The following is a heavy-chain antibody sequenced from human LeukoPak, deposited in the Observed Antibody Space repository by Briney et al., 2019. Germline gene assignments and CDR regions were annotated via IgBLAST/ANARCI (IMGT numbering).Heavy chain of an antibody. CDR3: ASSRGQDYDSGAYYLDY. Sequence: KTSETLSLTCTVSDGSISSYYWSWIRQPPGKGLEWIGYIHYSGSTNYNPALKSRVTISVDTSKNQFSLKLSSVTAADTAVYYCASSRGQDYDSGAYYLDYWGQGTLVTVSS. CDR2: IHYSGST. J-gene: IGHJ4*02. V-gene: IGHV4-59*08. CDR1: DGSISSYY. D-gene: IGHD3-22*01.